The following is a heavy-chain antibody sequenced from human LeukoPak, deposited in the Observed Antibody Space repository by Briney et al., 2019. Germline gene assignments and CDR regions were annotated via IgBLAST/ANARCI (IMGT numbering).Heavy chain of an antibody. CDR3: ARDRPMIVVADAFDI. D-gene: IGHD3-22*01. Sequence: GGSLRLSCAASGFTFTDYWMHWVRQVAGKGLVWVSRINGDLTNTTYADSVKGRFTISRDNSKNTLYLQMNSLRAEDTAVYYCARDRPMIVVADAFDIWGQGTMVTVSS. CDR2: INGDLTNT. V-gene: IGHV3-74*03. CDR1: GFTFTDYW. J-gene: IGHJ3*02.